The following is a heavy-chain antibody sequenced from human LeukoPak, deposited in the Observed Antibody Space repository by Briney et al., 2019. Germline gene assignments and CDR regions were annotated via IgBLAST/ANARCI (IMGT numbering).Heavy chain of an antibody. V-gene: IGHV4-38-2*01. J-gene: IGHJ4*02. Sequence: KSSETLSLTCSVSGYSINSAYYWGWIRQPPGKGLEWIGNLFPGLSTEHNPSLKGRVTIFLDTSKNIFSLRLTSVTAADTALYFCAGMTPVIRGRRFDSWGQGALVTVSS. CDR3: AGMTPVIRGRRFDS. CDR1: GYSINSAYY. D-gene: IGHD4-23*01. CDR2: LFPGLST.